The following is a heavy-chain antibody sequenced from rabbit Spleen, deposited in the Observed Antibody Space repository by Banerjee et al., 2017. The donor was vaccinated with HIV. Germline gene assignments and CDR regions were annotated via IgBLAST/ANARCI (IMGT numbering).Heavy chain of an antibody. CDR1: GVSFSVSSY. CDR2: IEAGSSGFT. D-gene: IGHD2-1*01. CDR3: ARGSATMTMVITGYYLTL. V-gene: IGHV1S40*01. J-gene: IGHJ4*01. Sequence: QSLEESGGDLVKPGASLTLTCIASGVSFSVSSYMCWVRQAPGKGLEWIACIEAGSSGFTYFASWAKGRFTCSKTSSTTVTLQMTSLTAADTATYFCARGSATMTMVITGYYLTLWGQGTLVTVS.